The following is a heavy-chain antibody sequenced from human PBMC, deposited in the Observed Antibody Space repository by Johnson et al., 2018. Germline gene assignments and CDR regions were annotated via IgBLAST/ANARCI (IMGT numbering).Heavy chain of an antibody. Sequence: QVQLQESGPGLVKPSETLSLTCTVSGASISSYYWSWIRQPPGKGLEWIGSMFYTGTTNYNPSLKSRITMSVDTSKNQFSLKLSSVPAADTAVYYCARSSSSRADYYYYYMDVWGEGTTVTVSS. CDR3: ARSSSSRADYYYYYMDV. CDR1: GASISSYY. J-gene: IGHJ6*03. D-gene: IGHD6-13*01. CDR2: MFYTGTT. V-gene: IGHV4-59*01.